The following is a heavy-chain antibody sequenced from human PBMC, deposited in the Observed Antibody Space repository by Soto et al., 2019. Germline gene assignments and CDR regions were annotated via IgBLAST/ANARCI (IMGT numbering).Heavy chain of an antibody. Sequence: SETLSLTCTVSGGSISSYYWSWIRQPPGKGLEWIGYIYYSGSTNYNPSLKSRVTISVDTSKNQFSLKLSSVTAADTAVYYCARTLRVSSSFYFDYWGQGTLVTVSS. CDR2: IYYSGST. J-gene: IGHJ4*02. D-gene: IGHD4-17*01. CDR1: GGSISSYY. CDR3: ARTLRVSSSFYFDY. V-gene: IGHV4-59*01.